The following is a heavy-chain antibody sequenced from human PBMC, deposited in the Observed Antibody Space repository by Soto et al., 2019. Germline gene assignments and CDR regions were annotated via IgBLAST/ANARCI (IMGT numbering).Heavy chain of an antibody. V-gene: IGHV2-70*11. CDR2: IDWDDDK. Sequence: VNPTQTLTLTCTFSGFSLSTSGMCVSWIRQPPGKALEWLARIDWDDDKYYSTSLKTRLTISKDTSKNQVVLTMTNMDPVDTATYYCARIRRYYDSSGYSYFFDYWGQGTLVSVSS. J-gene: IGHJ4*02. CDR1: GFSLSTSGMC. CDR3: ARIRRYYDSSGYSYFFDY. D-gene: IGHD3-22*01.